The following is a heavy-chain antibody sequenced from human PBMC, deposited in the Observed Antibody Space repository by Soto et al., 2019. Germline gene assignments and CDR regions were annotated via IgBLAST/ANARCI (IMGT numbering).Heavy chain of an antibody. CDR2: IHYSGST. D-gene: IGHD6-13*01. CDR3: ARRYSSAFDI. J-gene: IGHJ3*02. V-gene: IGHV4-59*08. Sequence: PSETLSLTCTVSGASLLGYYWTWIRQPPGKGLEWIGYIHYSGSTNYNPSLKSRVTISVDTSKNQFSLKLSSVTAADTAVYYCARRYSSAFDIWGQGTMVTVSS. CDR1: GASLLGYY.